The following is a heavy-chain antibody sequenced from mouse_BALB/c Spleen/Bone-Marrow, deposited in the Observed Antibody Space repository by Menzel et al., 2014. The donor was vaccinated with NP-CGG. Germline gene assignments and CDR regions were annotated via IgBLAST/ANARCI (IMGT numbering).Heavy chain of an antibody. J-gene: IGHJ1*01. CDR1: GFTFTDYY. V-gene: IGHV7-3*02. D-gene: IGHD2-4*01. CDR3: ARDINYDIYWYFDV. CDR2: IRNKAKGYTT. Sequence: EVQVVESGGGLVQPGGSLRLSCATPGFTFTDYYMSWVRQPPGKALEWLGFIRNKAKGYTTEYSASVKGRFTISRDNSQSILCLQMNTLRAEDSATYYCARDINYDIYWYFDVWGAGTTVTVSS.